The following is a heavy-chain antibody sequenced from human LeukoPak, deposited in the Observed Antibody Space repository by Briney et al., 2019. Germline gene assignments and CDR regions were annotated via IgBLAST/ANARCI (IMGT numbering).Heavy chain of an antibody. V-gene: IGHV3-66*01. Sequence: GGSLRLSCTASGFTFGDYAMSWVRQAPGKGLEWVSLIYSGGRIFYADSVKGGFIISTDNSKNTLYLQMNSLRAEDTAVYYCASGFSYGKVDYWGQGTLVTVSS. D-gene: IGHD5-18*01. CDR3: ASGFSYGKVDY. CDR1: GFTFGDYA. J-gene: IGHJ4*02. CDR2: IYSGGRI.